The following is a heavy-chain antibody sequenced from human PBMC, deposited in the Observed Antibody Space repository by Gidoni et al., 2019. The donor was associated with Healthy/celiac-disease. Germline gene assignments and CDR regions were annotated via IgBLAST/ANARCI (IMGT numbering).Heavy chain of an antibody. J-gene: IGHJ5*02. CDR2: INHSGST. CDR1: GGSFSGYY. D-gene: IGHD6-19*01. V-gene: IGHV4-34*01. CDR3: ARYSGAVASRWFDP. Sequence: AVYGGSFSGYYWSWIRQPPGKGLEWIGEINHSGSTNYNPSLKSRVTISVDTSKNQFSLKLSSVTAADTAVYYCARYSGAVASRWFDPWGQGTLVTVSS.